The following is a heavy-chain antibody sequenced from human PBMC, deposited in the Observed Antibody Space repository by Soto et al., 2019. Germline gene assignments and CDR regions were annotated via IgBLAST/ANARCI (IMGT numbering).Heavy chain of an antibody. CDR3: ARGRDYYGMDV. CDR1: GGSIISYY. CDR2: IYYSGST. D-gene: IGHD3-10*01. J-gene: IGHJ6*02. V-gene: IGHV4-59*01. Sequence: SETLSLTCTVSGGSIISYYWSWIRQPPGKGLEWIGYIYYSGSTNYNPSLKSRVTISVDTSKNQFSLKLSSVTAADTAVYYCARGRDYYGMDVWGQGTTVTVSS.